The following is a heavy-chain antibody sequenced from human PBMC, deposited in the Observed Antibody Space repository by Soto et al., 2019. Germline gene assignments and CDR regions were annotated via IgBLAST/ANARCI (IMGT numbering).Heavy chain of an antibody. J-gene: IGHJ4*02. CDR3: ARQLAMIGAPDY. D-gene: IGHD3-22*01. V-gene: IGHV5-10-1*01. CDR1: GYSRTSYW. CDR2: IDPSDSYT. Sequence: PGDSLKISCKGSGYSRTSYWISWVRQMPGKGLEWMGRIDPSDSYTNYSPSFQGHVTISADKSISTAYLQWSSLKASDTAMYYCARQLAMIGAPDYWGQGTLVTVSS.